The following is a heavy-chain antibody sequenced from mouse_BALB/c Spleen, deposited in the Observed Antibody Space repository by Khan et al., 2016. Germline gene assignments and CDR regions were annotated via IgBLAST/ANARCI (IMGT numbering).Heavy chain of an antibody. CDR2: IDPENGNT. Sequence: EVQLQESGAELVRPGALVKLSCKASGFNIKDYYMHWVKQRPEQGLEWIGWIDPENGNTIYDPKFQGKASITADTSSNTAYLQLSSLTSEDTAVYYCARPYSGNYAWFGYWGQGTLVTVSA. D-gene: IGHD2-10*01. J-gene: IGHJ3*01. CDR1: GFNIKDYY. CDR3: ARPYSGNYAWFGY. V-gene: IGHV14-1*02.